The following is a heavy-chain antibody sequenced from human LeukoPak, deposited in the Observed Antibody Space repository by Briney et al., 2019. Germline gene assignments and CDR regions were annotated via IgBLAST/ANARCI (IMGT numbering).Heavy chain of an antibody. J-gene: IGHJ4*02. CDR1: GGTFSDCA. CDR2: IIPLFGRT. V-gene: IGHV1-69*04. Sequence: SVKDSFIMFGGTFSDCAITWLRQARAQGREWVGRIIPLFGRTQSAQGFQDGVTLTADKSTNTAYMWQTTLRSENTAVYYCARGAFTPVITFGPFYFESWGQGTLITVSS. D-gene: IGHD3-16*01. CDR3: ARGAFTPVITFGPFYFES.